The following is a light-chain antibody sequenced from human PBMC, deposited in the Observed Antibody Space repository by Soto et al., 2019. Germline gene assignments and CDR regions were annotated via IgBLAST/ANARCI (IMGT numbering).Light chain of an antibody. CDR1: QSVSNNY. CDR2: GAS. CDR3: QQYGSSGT. Sequence: LNQNPCTLCLSGEEIATLWRRASQSVSNNYLAWYQQKPGQAPRLLIYGASNRATGIPDTVNGSGPGTDFTLTISRLEPEDFAVYYCQQYGSSGTFGQGTKVDIK. V-gene: IGKV3-20*01. J-gene: IGKJ1*01.